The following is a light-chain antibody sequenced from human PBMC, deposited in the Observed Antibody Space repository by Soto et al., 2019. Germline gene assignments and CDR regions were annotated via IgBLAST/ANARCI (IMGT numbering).Light chain of an antibody. J-gene: IGKJ5*01. V-gene: IGKV3-15*01. CDR3: QQYNNWPPIT. Sequence: IGRPQSPDTLSVSPGERATLSCRASQSVSSNLAWYQQKPGQAPRLLIYGASTRATGIPARFSGSGSGTEFTLTISSLQSEDFAVYYCQQYNNWPPITFGQGTRLEIK. CDR1: QSVSSN. CDR2: GAS.